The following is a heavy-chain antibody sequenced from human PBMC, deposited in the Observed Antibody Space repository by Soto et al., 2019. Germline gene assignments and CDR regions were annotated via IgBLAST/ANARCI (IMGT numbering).Heavy chain of an antibody. CDR2: ISAYNGNT. V-gene: IGHV1-18*01. CDR3: AREGAYSSASLVDDYGMDV. Sequence: GASVKVSCKASGYTFTSYGRRWARKAPGQGLEWMGWISAYNGNTNYAQKLQGRVTMTTDTSTSTAYMELRSLRSDYTAAYYCAREGAYSSASLVDDYGMDVWGQGTTVTVSS. D-gene: IGHD6-6*01. CDR1: GYTFTSYG. J-gene: IGHJ6*02.